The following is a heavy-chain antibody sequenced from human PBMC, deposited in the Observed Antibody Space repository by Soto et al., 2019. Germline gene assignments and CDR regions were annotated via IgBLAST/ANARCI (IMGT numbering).Heavy chain of an antibody. V-gene: IGHV4-31*03. CDR3: AREEAGAFDI. CDR2: TYYSGST. CDR1: GVSMSSGGYY. Sequence: QVQLQESGPGLVKPSQTLSLTCTVSGVSMSSGGYYWTWIRQHPGQGLEWIGYTYYSGSTYYNPSLISRRTISVDTSKNQFSLRLSSVTAADTAVYYCAREEAGAFDIWGQGTMVTVSS. J-gene: IGHJ3*02. D-gene: IGHD3-10*01.